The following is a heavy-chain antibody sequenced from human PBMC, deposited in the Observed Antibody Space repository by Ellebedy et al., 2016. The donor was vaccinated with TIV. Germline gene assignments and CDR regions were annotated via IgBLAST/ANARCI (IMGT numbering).Heavy chain of an antibody. D-gene: IGHD1-14*01. CDR1: GGTFSSYA. CDR2: IIPIFGTA. Sequence: SVKVSXXASGGTFSSYAISWVRQAPGQGLEWMGGIIPIFGTANYAQKFQGRVTITADESTSTAYMELSSLRSEDTAVYYCARFHGNEFPDGADYWGQGTLVTVSS. J-gene: IGHJ4*02. CDR3: ARFHGNEFPDGADY. V-gene: IGHV1-69*13.